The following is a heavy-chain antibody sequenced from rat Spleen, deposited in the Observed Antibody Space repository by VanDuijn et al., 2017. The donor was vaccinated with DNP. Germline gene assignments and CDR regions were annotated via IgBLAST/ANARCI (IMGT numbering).Heavy chain of an antibody. D-gene: IGHD1-9*01. V-gene: IGHV2-65*01. CDR1: GFSLTSYY. J-gene: IGHJ2*01. CDR3: ARWTMGITLDY. CDR2: IRSGGST. Sequence: QVQLKETGPGLVQPTQTLSITCTVSGFSLTSYYMQWVRQTPGKGLEWMGFIRSGGSTEYNSEFKSRLSISRDTSKSQVFLGMNSLQTEDTAMYFCARWTMGITLDYWGQGVMVTVSS.